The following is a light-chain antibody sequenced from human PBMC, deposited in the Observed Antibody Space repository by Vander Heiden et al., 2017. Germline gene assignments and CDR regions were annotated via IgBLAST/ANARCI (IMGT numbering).Light chain of an antibody. J-gene: IGKJ1*01. V-gene: IGKV1-39*01. Sequence: IQMTQSPSSLSASVGDRVTITCRASQSISSYLNWYQQKPGKAPKLLIYAASSLQSGVPPRFSGSGSGTDFTLTISSLQPEDFATYYCQQSYSTLWTFGQGTKVEIK. CDR3: QQSYSTLWT. CDR1: QSISSY. CDR2: AAS.